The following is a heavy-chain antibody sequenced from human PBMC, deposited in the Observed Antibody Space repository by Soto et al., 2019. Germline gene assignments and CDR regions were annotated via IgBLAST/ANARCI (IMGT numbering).Heavy chain of an antibody. CDR1: GFTFSSYA. J-gene: IGHJ6*02. CDR3: ARGRSGYYPQTNYYYYYGMDV. V-gene: IGHV3-30-3*01. CDR2: ISYDGSNK. D-gene: IGHD3-22*01. Sequence: PGGSLRLSCAASGFTFSSYAMHWVRQAPGKGLEWVAVISYDGSNKYYADSVKGRFTISRDDSKNTLYLQMNSLRAEDTAVYYCARGRSGYYPQTNYYYYYGMDVWGQGTTVTVSS.